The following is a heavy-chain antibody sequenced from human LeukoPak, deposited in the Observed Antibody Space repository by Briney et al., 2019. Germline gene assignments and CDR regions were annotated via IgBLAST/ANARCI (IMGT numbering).Heavy chain of an antibody. D-gene: IGHD6-19*01. J-gene: IGHJ6*02. CDR3: AKMETSSGWAAGV. CDR1: GFTFSSYW. Sequence: GGSLRLSCAASGFTFSSYWMHWVRQAPGKGLVWVSRINSDGSSTSYADSVKGRFTISRDNAKNTLYLQMNSLRAEDTAIYYCAKMETSSGWAAGVWGQGTTVTVSS. V-gene: IGHV3-74*01. CDR2: INSDGSST.